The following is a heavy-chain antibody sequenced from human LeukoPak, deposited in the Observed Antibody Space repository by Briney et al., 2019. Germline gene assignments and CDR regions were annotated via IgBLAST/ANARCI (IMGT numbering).Heavy chain of an antibody. V-gene: IGHV3-23*01. Sequence: GGSLRLSCAASGFTFSSYSMNWVRQAPGKGLEWVSAISGSGGSTYYADSVKGRFTISRDNSKNTLYLQMNSLRAEDTAVYYCAKDGYYDSSGLGYFDYWGQGTLVTVSS. D-gene: IGHD3-22*01. J-gene: IGHJ4*02. CDR2: ISGSGGST. CDR1: GFTFSSYS. CDR3: AKDGYYDSSGLGYFDY.